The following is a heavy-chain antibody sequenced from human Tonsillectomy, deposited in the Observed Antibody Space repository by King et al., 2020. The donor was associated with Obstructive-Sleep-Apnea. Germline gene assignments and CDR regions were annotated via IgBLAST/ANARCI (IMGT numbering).Heavy chain of an antibody. CDR1: GFTFSSYA. V-gene: IGHV3-23*04. CDR2: ISGSGGRS. D-gene: IGHD3-3*01. J-gene: IGHJ4*02. CDR3: AKDLDFWSGYYTGILDY. Sequence: VQLVESGGGLVQPGGSLRLSCAASGFTFSSYAMSWVRQAPGKGLEWVSAISGSGGRSYYADSVKGRFTISRDNSKNTLYLQMDSLRAEDTAVYFCAKDLDFWSGYYTGILDYWGQGTLVTVSS.